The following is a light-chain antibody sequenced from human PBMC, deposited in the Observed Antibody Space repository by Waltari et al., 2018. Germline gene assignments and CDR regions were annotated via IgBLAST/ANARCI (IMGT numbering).Light chain of an antibody. Sequence: DIQMTQSPSSLSASVGDRVTITCRASQSISSYLNWYQQKPGKAPELLIYGTSSLHSGVPSRFSGSGSGTDFTLTISSLQSEDFATYYCQQCYSTPYTFGQGTKLEIK. CDR1: QSISSY. V-gene: IGKV1-39*01. J-gene: IGKJ2*01. CDR2: GTS. CDR3: QQCYSTPYT.